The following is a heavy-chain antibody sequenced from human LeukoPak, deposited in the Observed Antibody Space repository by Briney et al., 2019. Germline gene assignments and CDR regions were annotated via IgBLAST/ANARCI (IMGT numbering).Heavy chain of an antibody. CDR2: IGGSGDSR. D-gene: IGHD1-1*01. CDR3: AKTRCNWKSPDAFDV. V-gene: IGHV3-23*01. J-gene: IGHJ3*01. Sequence: GGSLRLSCAASGYSFANFAMSWVRQAPGKGLEWVSGIGGSGDSRFYADSVAGRFAISSDISKNTVYLQMMSLTAEDTAIYYCAKTRCNWKSPDAFDVWGQGTMVTVSA. CDR1: GYSFANFA.